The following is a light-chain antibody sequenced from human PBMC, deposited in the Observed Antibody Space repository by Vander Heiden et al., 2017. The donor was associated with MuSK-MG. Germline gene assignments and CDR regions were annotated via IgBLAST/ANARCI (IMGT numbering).Light chain of an antibody. CDR3: QQDNSTPLT. Sequence: DIVMTQSPDSLAASLGERATINCQSSQSVFYSSNNKNYLAWYQQKPGQPPKLLIYCASTRESGVPDRFSGSGSGTDFTLTISSLQAEDVAVYYCQQDNSTPLTFGPGTKVDIK. J-gene: IGKJ3*01. V-gene: IGKV4-1*01. CDR2: CAS. CDR1: QSVFYSSNNKNY.